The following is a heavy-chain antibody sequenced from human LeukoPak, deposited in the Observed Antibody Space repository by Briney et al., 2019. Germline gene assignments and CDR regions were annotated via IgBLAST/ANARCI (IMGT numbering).Heavy chain of an antibody. Sequence: ASVKVSCKPSGYTSNSHGIHWVRQAPGQGLEWMGWISPYTGKKNYAQNVQDRVTMTTDTSTSTAYMELRSLRSDDTALYYCARGVTMIRGVMRDAFDIWGQGTMVTVSS. V-gene: IGHV1-18*01. CDR1: GYTSNSHG. J-gene: IGHJ3*02. CDR2: ISPYTGKK. D-gene: IGHD3-10*01. CDR3: ARGVTMIRGVMRDAFDI.